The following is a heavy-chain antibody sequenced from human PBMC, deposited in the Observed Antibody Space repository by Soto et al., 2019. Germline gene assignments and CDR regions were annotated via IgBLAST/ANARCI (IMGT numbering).Heavy chain of an antibody. CDR2: ISAYNGNT. CDR1: GYTFTSYG. CDR3: ERGFPETWIQLWSGNWFDP. Sequence: QVQLVQSGAEVKKPGASVKVSCKASGYTFTSYGISWVRQAPGQGLEWMGWISAYNGNTNYAQKLQGRVTMTTDTSTSTAYMELRRLRSGDTAVYYCERGFPETWIQLWSGNWFDPWGQGTLVTVSS. D-gene: IGHD5-18*01. V-gene: IGHV1-18*01. J-gene: IGHJ5*02.